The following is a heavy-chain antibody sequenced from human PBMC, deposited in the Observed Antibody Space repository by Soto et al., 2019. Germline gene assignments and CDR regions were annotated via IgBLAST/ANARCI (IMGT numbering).Heavy chain of an antibody. CDR3: ARSQGSSTSLEIYYYYYYGMDV. V-gene: IGHV1-69*01. Sequence: QVQLVQSGAEVQKPGSSVKVSCKASGGTFSSYAISCVRQAPGQGLKWMGGIIPISGTANYAQKFQGRVTITADESTSTACMELSSLRSEDTAVYYCARSQGSSTSLEIYYYYYYGMDVWGQGTTVTISS. J-gene: IGHJ6*02. CDR2: IIPISGTA. CDR1: GGTFSSYA. D-gene: IGHD2-2*01.